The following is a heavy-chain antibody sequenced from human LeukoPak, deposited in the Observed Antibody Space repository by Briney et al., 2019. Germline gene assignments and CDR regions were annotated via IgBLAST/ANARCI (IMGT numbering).Heavy chain of an antibody. D-gene: IGHD1-26*01. Sequence: GGSLRLSCAASGFTFSDYYMSWIRQAPGKGLEWVSYISSSGNTIYYADSVKGRFTISRDNAKNSLYLQMNSLRAEDTAVYFCARATWDPNYYYYMDVWGKGTTVTISS. CDR1: GFTFSDYY. J-gene: IGHJ6*03. CDR3: ARATWDPNYYYYMDV. CDR2: ISSSGNTI. V-gene: IGHV3-11*04.